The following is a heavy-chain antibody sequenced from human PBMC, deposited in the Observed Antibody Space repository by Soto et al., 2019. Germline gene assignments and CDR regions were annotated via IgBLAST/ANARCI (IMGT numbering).Heavy chain of an antibody. CDR2: IGTAGDT. J-gene: IGHJ4*02. CDR3: ARGPYGSGSPIAPYYFAY. CDR1: GFTFSTYD. D-gene: IGHD3-10*01. Sequence: EVQLVESGGGLVQPGGSLRLSCAASGFTFSTYDMHWFRQPTEKGLEWVSAIGTAGDTYYPGSVKGRFTISRENAKTSLYLQMNSLRAGDTAVYYCARGPYGSGSPIAPYYFAYWGQGTLVTVSS. V-gene: IGHV3-13*01.